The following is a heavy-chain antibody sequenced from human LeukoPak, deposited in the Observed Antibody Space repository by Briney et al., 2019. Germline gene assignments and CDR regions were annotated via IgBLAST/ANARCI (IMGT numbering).Heavy chain of an antibody. CDR3: VRVSVVYGMDV. CDR1: VGFISSDF. J-gene: IGHJ6*02. CDR2: MYYTGST. Sequence: SETLSLTLMGSVGFISSDFWAWIRPPPGKELDWIGYMYYTGSTNYNPSLKSRVTISLATSKKQFSLKLSSVTAADTAVYYCVRVSVVYGMDVGGRETTVSVS. V-gene: IGHV4-59*01.